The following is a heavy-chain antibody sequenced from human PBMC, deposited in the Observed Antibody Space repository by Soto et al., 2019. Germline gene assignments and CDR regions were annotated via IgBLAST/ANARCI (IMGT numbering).Heavy chain of an antibody. Sequence: GGSLRLSCAASGFTFTSSTMKWVRQAPGKGLEWVSSISRGSSDKYYADSVRGRFTISRDDAENSVYLQMKGLRAEDSAVYYCVRLDCSGTSCYFYGLDVWGQGTTVTVSS. V-gene: IGHV3-21*06. J-gene: IGHJ6*02. CDR1: GFTFTSST. D-gene: IGHD2-2*01. CDR2: ISRGSSDK. CDR3: VRLDCSGTSCYFYGLDV.